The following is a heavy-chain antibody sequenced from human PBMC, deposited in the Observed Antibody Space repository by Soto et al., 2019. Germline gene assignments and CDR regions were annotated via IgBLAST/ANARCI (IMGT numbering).Heavy chain of an antibody. CDR1: GYTFTSYG. CDR3: ARYCSSTSCSYPLGAFDI. J-gene: IGHJ3*02. CDR2: ISGYNGNT. V-gene: IGHV1-18*01. Sequence: VKVSCKASGYTFTSYGISWVRQAPRQVLEWMGWISGYNGNTNYAQNLQGRVTMTTDKSTSTAYMELRSLRSDDTAVYYCARYCSSTSCSYPLGAFDIWGQGTMVTVSS. D-gene: IGHD2-2*01.